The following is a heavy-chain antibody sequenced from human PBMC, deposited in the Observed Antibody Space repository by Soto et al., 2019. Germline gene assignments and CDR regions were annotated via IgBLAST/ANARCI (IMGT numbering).Heavy chain of an antibody. Sequence: EVQLVESGGGLVKPGGSLRLSCAASGFTFSSYSMNWVRQAPGKGLEWVSSISSSSSYIYYADSVKGRFTISRDNAKNSLYLQMNNLRAEDTAVYYCARDEADTVLFSSNYYYGMDVWGQGTTVTVSS. CDR2: ISSSSSYI. V-gene: IGHV3-21*01. CDR3: ARDEADTVLFSSNYYYGMDV. D-gene: IGHD5-18*01. CDR1: GFTFSSYS. J-gene: IGHJ6*02.